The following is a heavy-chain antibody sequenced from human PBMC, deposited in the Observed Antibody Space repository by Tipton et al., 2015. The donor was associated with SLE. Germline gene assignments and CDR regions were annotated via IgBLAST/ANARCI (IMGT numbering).Heavy chain of an antibody. Sequence: GSLRLSCGASGFIFNTYGMHWVRQAPGKGLEWVAFIRYDGRNKYYGDSVMGRFTIPRDNSKNTLYLQMNSLRAEDTAVYYCAKDARLWTGYYYKHSYGMDVWGQGTAVTVSS. CDR3: AKDARLWTGYYYKHSYGMDV. CDR1: GFIFNTYG. D-gene: IGHD3/OR15-3a*01. J-gene: IGHJ6*02. V-gene: IGHV3-30*02. CDR2: IRYDGRNK.